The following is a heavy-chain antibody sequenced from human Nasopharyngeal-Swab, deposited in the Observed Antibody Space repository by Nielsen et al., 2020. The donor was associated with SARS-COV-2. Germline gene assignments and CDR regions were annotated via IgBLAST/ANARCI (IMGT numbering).Heavy chain of an antibody. J-gene: IGHJ4*02. D-gene: IGHD3-10*01. V-gene: IGHV5-51*01. CDR1: GYRFTSYW. Sequence: GESLKISCKGSGYRFTSYWIGWVRQMPGKGLEWMGIIYPGDSETRYSPSSQGQVTISADKSISTAYLQWSSLKASDTAMYYCARQRFTYGSGSYQGGYYFDYWGQGTLVTVSS. CDR2: IYPGDSET. CDR3: ARQRFTYGSGSYQGGYYFDY.